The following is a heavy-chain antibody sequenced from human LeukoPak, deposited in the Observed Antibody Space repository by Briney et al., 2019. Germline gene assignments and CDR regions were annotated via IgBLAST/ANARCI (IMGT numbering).Heavy chain of an antibody. V-gene: IGHV3-23*01. CDR1: GFTFSNHE. Sequence: GGTLRLSCAASGFTFSNHEMYWVRQGPGKGPGWLSYISSSGGPTSYADSVKGPFTIYRHNSKNTPYLQMSSLRADDTAVYYCTKYKGYYFEDWGQGTLVTVSS. CDR3: TKYKGYYFED. CDR2: ISSSGGPT. J-gene: IGHJ4*02. D-gene: IGHD1-1*01.